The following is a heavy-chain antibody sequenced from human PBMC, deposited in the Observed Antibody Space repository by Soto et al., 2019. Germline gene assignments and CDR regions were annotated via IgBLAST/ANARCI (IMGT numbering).Heavy chain of an antibody. Sequence: GGSLRLFCAASGFTFSSYSMNWVRQAPGKGLEWVSSISSSSSYIYYADSVKGRFTISRDNAKNSLYLQMNSLRAEDTAVYYCARDGSDFWSGYYTVLFDYWGQGTLVTVSS. V-gene: IGHV3-21*01. CDR1: GFTFSSYS. CDR3: ARDGSDFWSGYYTVLFDY. CDR2: ISSSSSYI. D-gene: IGHD3-3*01. J-gene: IGHJ4*02.